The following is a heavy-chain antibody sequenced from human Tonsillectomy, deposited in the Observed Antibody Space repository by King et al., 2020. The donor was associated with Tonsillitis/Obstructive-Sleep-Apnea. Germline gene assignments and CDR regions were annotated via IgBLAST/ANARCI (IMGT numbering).Heavy chain of an antibody. V-gene: IGHV4-31*03. Sequence: VQLQESGPGLVKPSQTLSLTCTVSGGSISSGGYYCSGFRHHPGKGLEVMGDMYFIGSTYYNSSLKSRVTISVDTSKNQFSLKLSSVTAADTAVYYCARDRVLCSSTSCTPSYYFDYWGQGTLVTVSS. D-gene: IGHD2-2*01. J-gene: IGHJ4*02. CDR3: ARDRVLCSSTSCTPSYYFDY. CDR2: MYFIGST. CDR1: GGSISSGGYY.